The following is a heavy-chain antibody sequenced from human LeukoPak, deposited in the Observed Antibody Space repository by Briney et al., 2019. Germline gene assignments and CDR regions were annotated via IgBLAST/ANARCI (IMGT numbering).Heavy chain of an antibody. CDR2: ISVSGGST. Sequence: PGGSLRLSCAASGFTFSSYAMSWVRQAPGKGLEWVSDISVSGGSTYYADSVKGRFTISRDNSKNTLYLQMNSLRAEDTAVYYCAKEGYDSSGYYPRLFDYWGQGTLVTVSS. J-gene: IGHJ4*02. V-gene: IGHV3-23*01. CDR1: GFTFSSYA. D-gene: IGHD3-22*01. CDR3: AKEGYDSSGYYPRLFDY.